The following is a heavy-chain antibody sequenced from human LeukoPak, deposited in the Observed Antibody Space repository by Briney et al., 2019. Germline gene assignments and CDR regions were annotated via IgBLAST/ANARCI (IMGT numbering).Heavy chain of an antibody. J-gene: IGHJ4*02. Sequence: PGGSLRLPCAVSGFTFSNFWMSWVRQAPGRGLEWVANVHPEGNEKYHVGSVEGRFVISRDNTKNLLFLQMSGLRVEDTALYYCARGDAFSGDHWGQGTLVTVSS. CDR2: VHPEGNEK. CDR3: ARGDAFSGDH. CDR1: GFTFSNFW. V-gene: IGHV3-7*04.